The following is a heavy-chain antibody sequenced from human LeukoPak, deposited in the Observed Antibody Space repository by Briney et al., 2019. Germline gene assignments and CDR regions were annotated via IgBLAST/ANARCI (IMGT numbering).Heavy chain of an antibody. J-gene: IGHJ5*02. CDR2: IWYDGSNK. Sequence: GGSLRLSCAASGFTFSSYAMHWVRQAPGKGLEWVAVIWYDGSNKYYADSVKGRFTISRDNSKNTLYLQMNSLRAEDTAVYYCARDAARWYMLFGWFDPWGQGTLVTVSS. D-gene: IGHD6-13*01. CDR1: GFTFSSYA. CDR3: ARDAARWYMLFGWFDP. V-gene: IGHV3-33*08.